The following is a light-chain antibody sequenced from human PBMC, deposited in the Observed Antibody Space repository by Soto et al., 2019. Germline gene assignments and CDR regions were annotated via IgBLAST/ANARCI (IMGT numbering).Light chain of an antibody. Sequence: QTVVTQEPSFSVSPGRTDTLTCGLSSGSVSTSYYPSWYQQTPGQAPRTLIYSTNTRSSGVPDRFSGSILGNKAALTITGAQADDESDYYCVLYMGSGTWVFGGGTKLTVL. J-gene: IGLJ3*02. CDR2: STN. CDR3: VLYMGSGTWV. CDR1: SGSVSTSYY. V-gene: IGLV8-61*01.